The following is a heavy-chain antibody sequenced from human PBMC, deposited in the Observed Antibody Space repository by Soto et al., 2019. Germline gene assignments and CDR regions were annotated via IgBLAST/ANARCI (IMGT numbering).Heavy chain of an antibody. CDR2: ISTSRGNT. D-gene: IGHD2-8*01. J-gene: IGHJ4*02. Sequence: ASVKVSCKTSGYIFSDHSLSWVRLAPGQGLEWMGWISTSRGNTNYAQKFQGRLTLTTDTSTSTAYMELKSLRPDDTAVYYCARDRTNFLDYWGQGILVTVSS. CDR1: GYIFSDHS. CDR3: ARDRTNFLDY. V-gene: IGHV1-18*01.